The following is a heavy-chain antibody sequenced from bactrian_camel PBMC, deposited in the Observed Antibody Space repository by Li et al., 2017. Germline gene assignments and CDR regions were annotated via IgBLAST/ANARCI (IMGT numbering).Heavy chain of an antibody. D-gene: IGHD3*01. J-gene: IGHJ4*01. CDR1: TGFAFDDYT. V-gene: IGHV3S60*01. Sequence: HVQLVESGGDSVQPGGSLTLSCTIPTGFAFDDYTMGWSRQAPGKEREDVSLIELDGTTHYGQYVEGRFTISQDNTKNTLYLQMNSLKPEDTAMYYCAANPRSDCSGYGLGVSYWGQGTQVTVS. CDR3: AANPRSDCSGYGLGVSY. CDR2: IELDGTT.